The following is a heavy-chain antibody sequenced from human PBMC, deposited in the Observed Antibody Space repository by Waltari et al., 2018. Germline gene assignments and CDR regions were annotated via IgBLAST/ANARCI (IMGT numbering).Heavy chain of an antibody. CDR3: AREFLTVAGRGWFDP. Sequence: VQLVESGGGLVQPGGSLRLSCAASGFTFSSYEMNWIRQPPGKGLEWIGYIYYSGSTNYNPSLKSRVTISVDTSKNQFSLKLSSVTAADTAVYYCAREFLTVAGRGWFDPWGQGTLVTVSS. CDR1: GFTFSSYE. D-gene: IGHD3-10*01. CDR2: IYYSGST. J-gene: IGHJ5*02. V-gene: IGHV4-59*01.